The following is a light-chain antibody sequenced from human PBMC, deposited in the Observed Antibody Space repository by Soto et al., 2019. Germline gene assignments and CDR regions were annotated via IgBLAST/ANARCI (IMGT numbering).Light chain of an antibody. J-gene: IGLJ2*01. CDR1: SSNIGSYP. CDR2: TAT. V-gene: IGLV1-44*01. Sequence: QSVLTQPPSASATPGQRVAISCSGSSSNIGSYPVNWYQQLPGTAPKLLIHTATQRPSGVPDRFSGSKSGTSATLAISGLQSEDEADYYCSSYAGSNNFKVFGGGTKLTVL. CDR3: SSYAGSNNFKV.